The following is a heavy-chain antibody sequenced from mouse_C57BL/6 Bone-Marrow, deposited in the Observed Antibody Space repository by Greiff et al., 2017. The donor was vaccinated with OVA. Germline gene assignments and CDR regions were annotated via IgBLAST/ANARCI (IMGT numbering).Heavy chain of an antibody. D-gene: IGHD3-3*01. CDR1: GFTFSSYA. Sequence: EVHLVESGAGLVKPGGSLKLSCAASGFTFSSYAMSWVRQTPEKRLEWVAYISSGGDYIYYADTVKGRFTISRDNARNTLYLQMSSLKSEDTAMYYCTREGLPYYFDYWGQGTTLTVSS. V-gene: IGHV5-9-1*02. CDR2: ISSGGDYI. J-gene: IGHJ2*01. CDR3: TREGLPYYFDY.